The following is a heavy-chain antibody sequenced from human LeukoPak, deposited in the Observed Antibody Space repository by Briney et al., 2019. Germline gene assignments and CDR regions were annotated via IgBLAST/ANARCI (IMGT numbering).Heavy chain of an antibody. Sequence: GGSLRLSCAASGXTFSNYAVNWVRQAPGKGLEWVSGISGGGEGTFYADSVKGRFTISRDISKSTLFLQMNSLRVEDTAVYYCAKATGSYPSNPFDYWGQGTLVTVSS. V-gene: IGHV3-23*01. CDR2: ISGGGEGT. D-gene: IGHD1-26*01. J-gene: IGHJ4*02. CDR3: AKATGSYPSNPFDY. CDR1: GXTFSNYA.